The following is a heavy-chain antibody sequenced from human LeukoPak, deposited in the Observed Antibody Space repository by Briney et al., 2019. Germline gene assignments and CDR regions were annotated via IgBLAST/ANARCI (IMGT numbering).Heavy chain of an antibody. CDR2: IYYSGST. CDR1: GGSIGSGGNY. J-gene: IGHJ6*02. CDR3: ARDRGDSNYYYYYGMDV. D-gene: IGHD2-21*02. V-gene: IGHV4-31*03. Sequence: PSETLSLTCTVSGGSIGSGGNYWSWIRQHPGKGLEWIGYIYYSGSTYYNPSLKSRVTISVDTSKNQFSLKLSSVTAADTAVYYCARDRGDSNYYYYYGMDVWGQGTTVTVSS.